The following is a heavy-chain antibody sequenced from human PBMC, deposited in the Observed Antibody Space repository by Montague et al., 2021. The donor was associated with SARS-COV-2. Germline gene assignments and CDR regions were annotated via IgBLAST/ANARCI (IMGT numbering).Heavy chain of an antibody. CDR1: GGSISSSSYY. J-gene: IGHJ4*02. CDR3: ARGARQGYGFSLGSFDY. Sequence: SETLSLTCTVSGGSISSSSYYWGWIRQPPGQGLEWTGSIHYSGGTYYTPSLKSPVTMSVDTYKNQFSLKLSSVTAAATALYYCARGARQGYGFSLGSFDYWGQGTLVTVSS. D-gene: IGHD3-10*01. CDR2: IHYSGGT. V-gene: IGHV4-39*01.